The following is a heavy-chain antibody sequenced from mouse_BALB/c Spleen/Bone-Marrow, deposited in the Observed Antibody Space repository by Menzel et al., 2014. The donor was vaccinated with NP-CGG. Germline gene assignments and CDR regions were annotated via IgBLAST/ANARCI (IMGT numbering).Heavy chain of an antibody. CDR3: ARGGNWDDFDV. CDR1: GFTFSSFG. D-gene: IGHD4-1*01. CDR2: ISSGSTAI. V-gene: IGHV5-17*02. Sequence: EVKLVESGGGLVQPGGSRKLSCAASGFTFSSFGMHWVRPAPEKGLEWVAYISSGSTAICYADTVKGRFTISRDNPKNTLFLQMTSLRSEDTAMYYCARGGNWDDFDVWGAGTTVTVAS. J-gene: IGHJ1*01.